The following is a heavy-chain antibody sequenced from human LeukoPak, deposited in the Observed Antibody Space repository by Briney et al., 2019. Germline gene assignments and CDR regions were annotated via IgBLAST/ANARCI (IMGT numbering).Heavy chain of an antibody. Sequence: GGSLRLSCAASGFTFSNALHWVRQAPGKGLEWVAVISYDGSNKYYADSVKGRFTISRDNSENTLYLQTNSLRVEDTAVYYCVLTVVNAFDIWGQGTLVTVSS. J-gene: IGHJ3*02. D-gene: IGHD2-21*02. CDR1: GFTFSNA. CDR3: VLTVVNAFDI. CDR2: ISYDGSNK. V-gene: IGHV3-30-3*01.